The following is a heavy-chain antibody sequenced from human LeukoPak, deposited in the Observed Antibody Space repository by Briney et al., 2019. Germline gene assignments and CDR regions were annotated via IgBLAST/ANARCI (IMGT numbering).Heavy chain of an antibody. CDR1: GYTFTNYG. CDR3: ARGLYYYDSSGYYGVYFDY. D-gene: IGHD3-22*01. Sequence: ASVKVSCKASGYTFTNYGISWVRQAPGQGLEWMGRISTYNGNTKYAQKLQGRVTMTTDTSTSTAYMELRSLRSDDTAVYYCARGLYYYDSSGYYGVYFDYWGQGTLVTVSS. V-gene: IGHV1-18*01. CDR2: ISTYNGNT. J-gene: IGHJ4*02.